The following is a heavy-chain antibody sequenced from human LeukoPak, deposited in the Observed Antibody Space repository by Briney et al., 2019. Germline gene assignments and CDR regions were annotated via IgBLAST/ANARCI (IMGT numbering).Heavy chain of an antibody. CDR2: INHSGST. V-gene: IGHV4-34*01. D-gene: IGHD6-19*01. CDR3: ARGRSSGWNKSYYYYGMDV. CDR1: GFTFSSYA. J-gene: IGHJ6*02. Sequence: GSLRLSCAASGFTFSSYAMSWIRQPPGKWLEWIGEINHSGSTNYNPSLKSRVTISVDTSKNQFSLKLSSVTAADTAVYYCARGRSSGWNKSYYYYGMDVWGQGTTVTVSS.